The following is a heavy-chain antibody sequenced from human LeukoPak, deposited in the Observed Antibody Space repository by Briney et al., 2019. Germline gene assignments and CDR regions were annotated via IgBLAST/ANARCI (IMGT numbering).Heavy chain of an antibody. CDR3: GKEVERHFDLKY. CDR1: GFILSDYS. CDR2: INGNSITR. V-gene: IGHV3-48*01. Sequence: GGSLRLSCAASGFILSDYSMNWVRQAPGKGLEWVSHINGNSITRFYADSVKGRFTISRDSSKRILYLQMNSVRAEDTAIYYCGKEVERHFDLKYWGQGTLVTVSS. J-gene: IGHJ4*02.